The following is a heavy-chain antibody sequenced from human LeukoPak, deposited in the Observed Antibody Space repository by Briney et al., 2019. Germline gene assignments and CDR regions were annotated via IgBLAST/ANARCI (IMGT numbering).Heavy chain of an antibody. J-gene: IGHJ4*02. V-gene: IGHV3-7*01. CDR3: AREGYYVSSGYYR. D-gene: IGHD3-22*01. CDR1: GFTFSSYW. CDR2: IKQDGSEK. Sequence: GGSLRLSCAASGFTFSSYWMSWVRQAPGKGLEWVANIKQDGSEKYYVDSVKGRFTISRDNAKNSLYLQMNSLRAEDTAVYYCAREGYYVSSGYYRWGQGTLVTVSS.